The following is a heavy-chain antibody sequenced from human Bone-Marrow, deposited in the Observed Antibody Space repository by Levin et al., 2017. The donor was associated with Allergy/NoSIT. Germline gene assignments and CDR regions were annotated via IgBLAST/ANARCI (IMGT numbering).Heavy chain of an antibody. D-gene: IGHD6-19*01. CDR3: AEVPSSGLYFFDY. CDR1: GFTSSSFA. V-gene: IGHV3-23*01. J-gene: IGHJ4*02. Sequence: PGGSLRLSCAASGFTSSSFAMTWVRQAPGKGLEWVSVISGSGDSMYYADSVKSRFTISRDNSKNTLYLQMNSLRAEDTAVYYCAEVPSSGLYFFDYWGQGTLVTVSS. CDR2: ISGSGDSM.